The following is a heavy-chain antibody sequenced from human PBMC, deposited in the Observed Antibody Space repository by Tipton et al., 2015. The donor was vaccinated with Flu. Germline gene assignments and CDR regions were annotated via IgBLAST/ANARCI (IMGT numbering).Heavy chain of an antibody. CDR3: ARELMITFGGVHKRVFDY. J-gene: IGHJ4*02. Sequence: TLSLTCSVSGGSIRSSSDYWGWVRQPPGKGLEWIGSIYYSGSTYYNPSLKSRVTISEDTSKNQFSLKLSSVTAADTAVYYCARELMITFGGVHKRVFDYWGQGTLVTVPS. CDR2: IYYSGST. CDR1: GGSIRSSSDY. V-gene: IGHV4-39*07. D-gene: IGHD3-16*01.